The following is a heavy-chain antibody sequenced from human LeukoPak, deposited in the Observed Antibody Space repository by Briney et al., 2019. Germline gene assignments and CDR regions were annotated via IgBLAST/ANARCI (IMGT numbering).Heavy chain of an antibody. CDR1: GGSISSYY. D-gene: IGHD3-3*01. V-gene: IGHV4-59*01. CDR2: IYYSGST. CDR3: ARDQPPDDYDFWSGYPRGGFDP. Sequence: SETLSLTCTVSGGSISSYYWSRIRQPPGKGLEWIGYIYYSGSTNYNPSLKSRVTISVDTSKNQFSLKLSSVTAADTAVYYCARDQPPDDYDFWSGYPRGGFDPWGQGTLVTVSS. J-gene: IGHJ5*02.